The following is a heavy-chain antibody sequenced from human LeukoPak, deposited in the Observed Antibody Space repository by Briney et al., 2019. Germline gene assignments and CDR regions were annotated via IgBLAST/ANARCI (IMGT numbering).Heavy chain of an antibody. V-gene: IGHV3-30-3*01. Sequence: GRSLRLSCAASGFTFSSYAMHWVRQAPGKGLEWVAVISYDGSNKYCADSVKGRFTISRDNSKNTLYLQMNSLGAEDTAVYYCARGSRIAAAGTSFDYWGQGTLVTVSS. CDR2: ISYDGSNK. J-gene: IGHJ4*02. D-gene: IGHD6-13*01. CDR3: ARGSRIAAAGTSFDY. CDR1: GFTFSSYA.